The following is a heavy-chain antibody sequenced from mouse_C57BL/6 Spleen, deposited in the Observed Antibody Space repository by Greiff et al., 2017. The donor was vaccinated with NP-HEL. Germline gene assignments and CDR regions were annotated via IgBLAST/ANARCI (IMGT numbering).Heavy chain of an antibody. CDR1: GYTFTSYW. CDR2: IHPNSGST. V-gene: IGHV1-64*01. Sequence: VQLQQPGAELVKPGASVKLSCKASGYTFTSYWMHWVKQRPGQGLEWIGMIHPNSGSTNYNEKFKSKATLTVDKSSSTAYMQLSSLTSEDSAVYYCAREALRGNWYFDVWGTGTTVTVSS. J-gene: IGHJ1*03. CDR3: AREALRGNWYFDV. D-gene: IGHD3-2*02.